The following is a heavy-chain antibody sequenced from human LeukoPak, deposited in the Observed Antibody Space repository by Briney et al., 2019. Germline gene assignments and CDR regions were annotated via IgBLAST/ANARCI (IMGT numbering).Heavy chain of an antibody. CDR1: GYGFNSYG. Sequence: GASVKVSCKTSGYGFNSYGISWVRQAPEQGLEWLGWTSAYNGITTYAQSLQGRVTITTDTFTTTVFMELRSLTSDDTAVYFCARVHGDYPAGMDVWGKGTTVIVS. D-gene: IGHD4-17*01. CDR3: ARVHGDYPAGMDV. J-gene: IGHJ6*03. V-gene: IGHV1-18*01. CDR2: TSAYNGIT.